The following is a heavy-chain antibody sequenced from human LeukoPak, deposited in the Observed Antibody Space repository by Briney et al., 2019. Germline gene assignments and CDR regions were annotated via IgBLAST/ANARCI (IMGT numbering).Heavy chain of an antibody. CDR2: INHSGST. J-gene: IGHJ4*02. CDR1: SGSFSGYY. CDR3: AILPRRFFYYDSSGYRYYFDY. D-gene: IGHD3-22*01. Sequence: SETLSLTCAVYSGSFSGYYWSWIRQPPGKGLEWIGEINHSGSTNYNPSLKSRVTISVDTSKNQFSLKLSSVTAADTAVYYCAILPRRFFYYDSSGYRYYFDYWGQGTLVTVSS. V-gene: IGHV4-34*01.